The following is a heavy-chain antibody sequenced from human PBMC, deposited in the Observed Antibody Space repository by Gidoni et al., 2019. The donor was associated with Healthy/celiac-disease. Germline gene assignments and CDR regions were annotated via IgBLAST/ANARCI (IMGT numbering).Heavy chain of an antibody. CDR3: ARTGVGATLDDAFDI. D-gene: IGHD1-26*01. J-gene: IGHJ3*02. CDR1: GGSTSSYY. V-gene: IGHV4-59*01. CDR2: IYYSGST. Sequence: QVQLQVSRPGLVPPSEILCLTCTVSGGSTSSYYWSWIRQPPGKGLEWIGYIYYSGSTNYNPSLKSRVTISVDTSKNQFSLKLSSVTAADTAVYYFARTGVGATLDDAFDIWGQGTMVTVSS.